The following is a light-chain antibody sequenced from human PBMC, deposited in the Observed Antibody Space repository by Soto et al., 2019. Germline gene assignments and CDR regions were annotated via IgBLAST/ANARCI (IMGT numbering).Light chain of an antibody. CDR3: QQYGSSGT. CDR2: GAS. Sequence: EIVMTQSPDTLSVSPGEGSTLSCRASRSISSYLAWYQQKPGQAPRLLIYGASSRATGIPDRFSGTGSGTDFTLTITTLEPEDFAVYYCQQYGSSGTFGQGTKVDIK. CDR1: RSISSY. V-gene: IGKV3-20*01. J-gene: IGKJ1*01.